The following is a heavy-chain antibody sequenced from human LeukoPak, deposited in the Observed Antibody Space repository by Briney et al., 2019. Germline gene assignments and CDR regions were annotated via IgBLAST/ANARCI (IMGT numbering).Heavy chain of an antibody. Sequence: ASVKVSCKASGYTFTSYDINWVRQATGQGLEWMGWMNPNSGNTGYAQKFQGRVTMTRNTSISTAYMELSSLRSEDTAVYYCARETAPTNWFDPWGQGTLVTVSS. V-gene: IGHV1-8*01. CDR3: ARETAPTNWFDP. J-gene: IGHJ5*02. CDR1: GYTFTSYD. CDR2: MNPNSGNT. D-gene: IGHD5-18*01.